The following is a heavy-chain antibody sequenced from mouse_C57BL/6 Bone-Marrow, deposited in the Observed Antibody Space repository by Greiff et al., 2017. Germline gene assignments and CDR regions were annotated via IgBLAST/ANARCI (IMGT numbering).Heavy chain of an antibody. CDR3: ASEWLLRY. CDR1: GYTFTSYW. CDR2: IDPSDSYT. J-gene: IGHJ2*01. Sequence: QVQLQQPGAELVRPGTSVKLSCKASGYTFTSYWMHWVKQRPGQGLEWIGVIDPSDSYTNYNQKFKGKATLTVDSSSSTAFMQLSSLTSEDSAVYYCASEWLLRYWGQGTTLTVSS. V-gene: IGHV1-59*01. D-gene: IGHD2-3*01.